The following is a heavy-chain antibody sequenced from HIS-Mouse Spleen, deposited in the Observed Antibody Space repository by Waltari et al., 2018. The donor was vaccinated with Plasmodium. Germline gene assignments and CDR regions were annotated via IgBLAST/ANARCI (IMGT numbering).Heavy chain of an antibody. V-gene: IGHV4-34*01. J-gene: IGHJ4*02. Sequence: QVQLQQWGAGLLKPSETLSLTCAVYGGSFSGYYWSWIRQPPGKGLEWIGEINHSGSTNYTPALKRRVTISVDTAKNQFSLKLSAVTAADTAVYYCASSGSGSYYYWGQGTLVTVSS. D-gene: IGHD3-10*01. CDR2: INHSGST. CDR3: ASSGSGSYYY. CDR1: GGSFSGYY.